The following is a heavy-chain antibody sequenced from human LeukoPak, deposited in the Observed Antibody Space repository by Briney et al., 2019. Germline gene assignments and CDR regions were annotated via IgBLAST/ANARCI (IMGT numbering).Heavy chain of an antibody. J-gene: IGHJ6*03. CDR3: ARVPKYYYGSGTAGYMDV. Sequence: SETLSPTCTVSGGSISSGGYYWSWIRQPPGKGLEWIGYIYHSGSTYYNPSLKSRVTISVDRSKNQSSLKLSSVTAADTAVYYCARVPKYYYGSGTAGYMDVWGNGTTVTVSS. V-gene: IGHV4-30-2*01. CDR2: IYHSGST. D-gene: IGHD3-10*01. CDR1: GGSISSGGYY.